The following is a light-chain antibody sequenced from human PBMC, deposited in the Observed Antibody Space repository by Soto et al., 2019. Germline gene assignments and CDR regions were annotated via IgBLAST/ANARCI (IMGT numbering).Light chain of an antibody. J-gene: IGKJ1*01. Sequence: EIVLTQSPGTLSLSPGERATLSCRASQSVSSSYLTWYQQKPGQAPRLLIYGASTRATGIPARFSGSGSGTEFTLTISRLEPEDFAVYYCQQYGSSHLTFGQGTKVDIK. CDR1: QSVSSSY. CDR3: QQYGSSHLT. V-gene: IGKV3-20*01. CDR2: GAS.